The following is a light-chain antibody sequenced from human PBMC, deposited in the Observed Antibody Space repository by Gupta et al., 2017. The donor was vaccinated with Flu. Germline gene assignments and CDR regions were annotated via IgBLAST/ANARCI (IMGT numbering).Light chain of an antibody. CDR3: QQYNTFSSYT. J-gene: IGKJ2*01. Sequence: DIQMTQSPSTLSASVGDRVTITCRASQNIGDWLAWYQQKPGKVPQVLIYKAYNLQSGVPSRFSGSRSGTEFTLTISSLQPDDFATYYCQQYNTFSSYTFGQGTSLEIK. CDR1: QNIGDW. CDR2: KAY. V-gene: IGKV1-5*03.